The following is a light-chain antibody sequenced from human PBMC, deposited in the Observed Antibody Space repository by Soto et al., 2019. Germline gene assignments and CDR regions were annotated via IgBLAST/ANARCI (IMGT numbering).Light chain of an antibody. Sequence: DIVLTQSPGALYLSPGERATLSCRASQSVSSGYLAWYQQRPGQAPRLLIYGASTRATGIPDRFSGSGSGTDFTLTISRLEPEDFAVYYCQQRSNFGQGTRLEIK. CDR2: GAS. J-gene: IGKJ5*01. CDR3: QQRSN. CDR1: QSVSSGY. V-gene: IGKV3D-20*02.